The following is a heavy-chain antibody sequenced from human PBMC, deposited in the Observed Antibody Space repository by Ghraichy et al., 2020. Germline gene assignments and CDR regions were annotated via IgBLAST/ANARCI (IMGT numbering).Heavy chain of an antibody. CDR3: ARGGTNWGYYWYFDL. CDR1: GGSFSGYY. V-gene: IGHV4-34*01. D-gene: IGHD7-27*01. J-gene: IGHJ2*01. CDR2: IKHSGST. Sequence: SETLSLTCAVYGGSFSGYYWSCIRQPPGKGRECIREIKHSGSTNYNPSLKRQVTISVDTSKNQFSLKLSSVTAADTAVYYCARGGTNWGYYWYFDLCCRGT.